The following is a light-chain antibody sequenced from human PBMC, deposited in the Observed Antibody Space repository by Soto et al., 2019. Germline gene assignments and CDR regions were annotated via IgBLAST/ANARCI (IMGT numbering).Light chain of an antibody. J-gene: IGKJ5*01. CDR1: QSVSSSY. Sequence: EIVLTQSPGTLSFSPGERATLSCRASQSVSSSYLAWYQQKPGQAPRLLIYGASSRATGIPDRFSGSGSGTDFTLTIRRLEPEDFAMYYCHQYGISPPVTFGQGTRLEI. CDR3: HQYGISPPVT. CDR2: GAS. V-gene: IGKV3-20*01.